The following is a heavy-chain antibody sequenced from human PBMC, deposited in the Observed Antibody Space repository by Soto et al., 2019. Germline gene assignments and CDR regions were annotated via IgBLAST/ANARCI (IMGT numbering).Heavy chain of an antibody. D-gene: IGHD6-19*01. J-gene: IGHJ4*02. V-gene: IGHV3-30*18. CDR2: ISYDGSNK. CDR3: AKDGRSGWYYFDY. CDR1: GFTFSSYG. Sequence: QVQLVESGGGVVQPVRSLRLSCAASGFTFSSYGMHWVRQAPGKGLEWVAVISYDGSNKYYADSVKGRFTISRDNSKNTLYLQMNSLRAADTAVYYCAKDGRSGWYYFDYWGQGTLVTVSS.